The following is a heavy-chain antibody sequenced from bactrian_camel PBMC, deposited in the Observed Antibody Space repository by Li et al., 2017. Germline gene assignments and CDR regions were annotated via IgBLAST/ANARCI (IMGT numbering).Heavy chain of an antibody. D-gene: IGHD5*01. CDR3: AAVFFRGYWGNCLPPSDYNY. J-gene: IGHJ4*01. V-gene: IGHV3S53*01. CDR2: IDNNAKT. CDR1: GYITSNYF. Sequence: QLVESGGGSVQSGGSLRLSCTVSGYITSNYFCMGWFRQAPGKEREGIAAIDNNAKTKYTDSVKGRFTISKDNAGSTLYLQMNSLKPEDTAMYYCAAVFFRGYWGNCLPPSDYNYWGQGTQVTVS.